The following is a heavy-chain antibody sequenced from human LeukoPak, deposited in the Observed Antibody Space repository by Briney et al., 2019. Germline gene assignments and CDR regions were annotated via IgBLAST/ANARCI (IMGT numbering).Heavy chain of an antibody. J-gene: IGHJ4*02. D-gene: IGHD6-13*01. Sequence: PSETLSLTCSVSGDSISSSTYYWGWIRQPPGKGLEWIGSIYYSGSTYYNPSLKSRVTISIDTSKNQFSLKLSSVTAADTAVYYCARRGSSFFDYWGQGILVTVSS. CDR2: IYYSGST. V-gene: IGHV4-39*01. CDR3: ARRGSSFFDY. CDR1: GDSISSSTYY.